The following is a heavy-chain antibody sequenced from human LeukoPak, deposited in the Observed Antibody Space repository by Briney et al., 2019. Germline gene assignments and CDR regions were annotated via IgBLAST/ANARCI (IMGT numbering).Heavy chain of an antibody. J-gene: IGHJ4*02. Sequence: SETLSLTCTVSGGSISPYYWTWIGQPPGKGLEWIGYIYYSGSTNYNPSLTSRVTMSADTSKNQFSLKLSSVTAADTAVYYCARAPGIMSGNWRFDYWGQGTLVIVSS. CDR2: IYYSGST. D-gene: IGHD3-16*01. CDR3: ARAPGIMSGNWRFDY. CDR1: GGSISPYY. V-gene: IGHV4-59*12.